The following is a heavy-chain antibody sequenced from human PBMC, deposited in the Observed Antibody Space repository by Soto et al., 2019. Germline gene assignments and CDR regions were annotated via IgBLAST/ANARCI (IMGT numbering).Heavy chain of an antibody. J-gene: IGHJ5*02. V-gene: IGHV1-8*01. CDR3: ARLAHDYDFWSGYRNWFDP. CDR1: GYTFTSYD. Sequence: ASVKVSCKASGYTFTSYDINWVRQATGQGLEWMGWMNPNSGNTGYAQKFQGRVTMTRNTSISKAYMELSSLRSEDTAVYYCARLAHDYDFWSGYRNWFDPWGQGTLVTVSS. D-gene: IGHD3-3*01. CDR2: MNPNSGNT.